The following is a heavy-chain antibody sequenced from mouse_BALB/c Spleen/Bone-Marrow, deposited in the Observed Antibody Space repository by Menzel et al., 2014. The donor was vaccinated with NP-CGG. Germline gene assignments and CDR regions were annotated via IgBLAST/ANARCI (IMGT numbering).Heavy chain of an antibody. Sequence: VQLQQSGPELAKPGASVKMSCKASGYTFTDTWIHWIKQRPGQGLEWIGYINPSTGYAEYNQNFKDKATLTVDKSSSTAYMQPSSHTSEDSAVYYCARDYWGQGTTLTVSS. CDR3: ARDY. V-gene: IGHV1-7*01. J-gene: IGHJ2*01. CDR1: GYTFTDTW. CDR2: INPSTGYA.